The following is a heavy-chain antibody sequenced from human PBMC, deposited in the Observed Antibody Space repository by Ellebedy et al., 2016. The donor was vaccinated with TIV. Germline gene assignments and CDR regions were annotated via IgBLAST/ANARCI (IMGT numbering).Heavy chain of an antibody. V-gene: IGHV3-23*01. CDR1: GGSISSYY. D-gene: IGHD2-15*01. Sequence: PSETLSLTCTVSGGSISSYYWSWVRQAPGKGLEWVSAIIGSGGSTYYADSVKGRFTISRDNSKNTLYLQMNSLKTEDTAVYYCAKDQGPLKDDCSVGPCYGTLLDYWGQGTLVTVSS. J-gene: IGHJ4*02. CDR2: IIGSGGST. CDR3: AKDQGPLKDDCSVGPCYGTLLDY.